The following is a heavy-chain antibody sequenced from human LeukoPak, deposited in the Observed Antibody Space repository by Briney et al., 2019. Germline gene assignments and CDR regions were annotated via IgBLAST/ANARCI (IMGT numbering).Heavy chain of an antibody. J-gene: IGHJ4*02. CDR3: ARVGHCSSTSCFLSSLFDY. CDR2: IYHSGST. CDR1: GYSISSGYY. D-gene: IGHD2-2*01. V-gene: IGHV4-38-2*02. Sequence: KPSETLSLTCTVSGYSISSGYYWGWIRQPPGKGLEWIGSIYHSGSTYYNPSLKSRVTISVDTSKNQFSLKLSSVTAADTAVYYCARVGHCSSTSCFLSSLFDYWGQGTLVTVSS.